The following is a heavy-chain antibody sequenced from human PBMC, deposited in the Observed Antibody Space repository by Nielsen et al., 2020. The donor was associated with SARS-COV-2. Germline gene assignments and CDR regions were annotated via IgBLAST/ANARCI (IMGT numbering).Heavy chain of an antibody. CDR3: ARVRPTDKYCSSTSCSNYFDY. J-gene: IGHJ4*02. CDR2: TYYSGST. CDR1: GGSISSGDYY. V-gene: IGHV4-30-4*01. Sequence: LRLSCTVSGGSISSGDYYWSWIRQPPGKGLEWIGYTYYSGSTYYNPSLKSRVTISVDTSKNQFSLKLSSVTAADTAVYYCARVRPTDKYCSSTSCSNYFDYWGQGTLVTVSS. D-gene: IGHD2-2*01.